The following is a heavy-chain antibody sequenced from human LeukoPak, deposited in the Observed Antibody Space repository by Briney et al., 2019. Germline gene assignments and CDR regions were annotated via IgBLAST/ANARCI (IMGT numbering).Heavy chain of an antibody. Sequence: SETLSLTCTVSGGSISSSSYYWGWIRQPPGKGLEWIGEIFHSGSTNYNPSLESRVTISVDKSKNQFSLKLSSMTAADTAVYYCANSRTVLRYFDYWGQGTLVTVSS. J-gene: IGHJ4*02. CDR3: ANSRTVLRYFDY. CDR2: IFHSGST. V-gene: IGHV4-39*07. D-gene: IGHD3-9*01. CDR1: GGSISSSSYY.